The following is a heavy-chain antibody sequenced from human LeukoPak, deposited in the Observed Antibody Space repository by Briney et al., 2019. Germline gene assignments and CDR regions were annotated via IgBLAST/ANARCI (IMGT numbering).Heavy chain of an antibody. D-gene: IGHD3-16*01. V-gene: IGHV1-18*01. Sequence: ASVTVSCTASGYIFMNYAINWGRQAPGQGVWWVGWISAYNGNTKYAQKLQGRVTMTTDKSTSTAYMELRSLISDDTAVYYCARFERGYDYAYGNNDYWGQGTLVTVSS. CDR3: ARFERGYDYAYGNNDY. J-gene: IGHJ4*02. CDR1: GYIFMNYA. CDR2: ISAYNGNT.